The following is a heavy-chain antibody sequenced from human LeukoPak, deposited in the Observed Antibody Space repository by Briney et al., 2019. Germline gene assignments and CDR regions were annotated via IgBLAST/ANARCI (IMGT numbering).Heavy chain of an antibody. CDR2: IYSGGYT. D-gene: IGHD6-6*01. CDR1: GFTVSSTY. V-gene: IGHV3-66*01. Sequence: GGSLRLSCAASGFTVSSTYLTWVRQAPGRGLEWLSVIYSGGYTYYADSVKGRFFISRDISENMVYLQMNSLSVEDTAVYFCARGRPAHYFDSWGPGTLVTVSS. CDR3: ARGRPAHYFDS. J-gene: IGHJ4*02.